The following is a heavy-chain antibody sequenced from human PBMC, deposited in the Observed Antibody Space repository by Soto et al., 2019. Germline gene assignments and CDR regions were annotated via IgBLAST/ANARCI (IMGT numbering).Heavy chain of an antibody. CDR2: IWYDGSNK. J-gene: IGHJ4*02. CDR1: GFTFSSYG. D-gene: IGHD6-25*01. CDR3: ARDHVSGGIHDY. Sequence: GGSLRLSCAASGFTFSSYGMHWVRQAPGKGLEWVAVIWYDGSNKYYADSVKGRFTISRDNSKNTLYLQMNSLRAEDTAVYYCARDHVSGGIHDYWGQGTLVTVSS. V-gene: IGHV3-33*01.